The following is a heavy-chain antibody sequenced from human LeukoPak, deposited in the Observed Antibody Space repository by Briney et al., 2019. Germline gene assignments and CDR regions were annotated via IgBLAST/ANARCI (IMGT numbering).Heavy chain of an antibody. V-gene: IGHV6-1*01. CDR1: GDSVSSNTPA. D-gene: IGHD3-10*01. CDR2: TYYRSKWYN. J-gene: IGHJ4*02. CDR3: ARGLRGSHGGGFDY. Sequence: SQTLSLTCAISGDSVSSNTPAWNWIRQSPSRGLEWLGRTYYRSKWYNDYAVSVRSRITINPDTAKNQFSLQLNSVTPEDTAVYYCARGLRGSHGGGFDYWGQGTLVTVSS.